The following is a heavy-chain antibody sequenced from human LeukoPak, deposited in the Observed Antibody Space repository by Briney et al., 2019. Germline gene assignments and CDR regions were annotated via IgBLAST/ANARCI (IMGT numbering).Heavy chain of an antibody. J-gene: IGHJ4*02. CDR3: ARVSVSGWFGY. Sequence: GGSLRLSCAASGFAFSGYAMHWVRQAPGKGLQYVSSITNSGHDTYYADSVKGRFTISRDNSKNILYLQMGSLKVEDLAVYYCARVSVSGWFGYWGQGALVTVSS. V-gene: IGHV3-64*02. D-gene: IGHD6-19*01. CDR1: GFAFSGYA. CDR2: ITNSGHDT.